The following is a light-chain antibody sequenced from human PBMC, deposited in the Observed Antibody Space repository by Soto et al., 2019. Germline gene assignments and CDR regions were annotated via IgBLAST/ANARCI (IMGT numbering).Light chain of an antibody. V-gene: IGKV1-39*01. CDR3: QQSYSTPWT. CDR2: AAS. Sequence: DIQMTQSPSSLSASVGDRVSITCRASQSISSYLNWYQQKPGKAPKLLIYAASSLQSGVPSRFSGSGSGTDFTLTISSLQPGDFATYYCQQSYSTPWTFGLGTKEEVK. CDR1: QSISSY. J-gene: IGKJ1*01.